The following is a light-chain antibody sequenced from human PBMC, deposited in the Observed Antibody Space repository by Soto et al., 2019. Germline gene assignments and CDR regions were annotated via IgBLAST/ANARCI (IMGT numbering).Light chain of an antibody. V-gene: IGKV3-15*01. CDR2: GAS. CDR1: QSVSSN. Sequence: LTLSPTTVSVKNREGATLSCRASQSVSSNLAWSQQKPGQAPRLLIYGASTRATGIPARFSGSGSGTEFTLTISSFQSEDFAVYYGQRSNHWPPITFG. J-gene: IGKJ4*02. CDR3: QRSNHWPPIT.